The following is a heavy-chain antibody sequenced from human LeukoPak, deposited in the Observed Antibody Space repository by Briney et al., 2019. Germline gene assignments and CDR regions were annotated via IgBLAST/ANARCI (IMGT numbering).Heavy chain of an antibody. CDR1: GGSISSSSYY. J-gene: IGHJ4*02. V-gene: IGHV4-39*07. CDR2: IYYSGST. D-gene: IGHD3-10*01. CDR3: ARSLVDGSGSYYRTKLYYFDY. Sequence: SETLSLTCTVSGGSISSSSYYWGWIRQPPGKGLEWIGSIYYSGSTYYNPSLKSRVTISVDTSKNQFSLKLSSVTAADTAVYYCARSLVDGSGSYYRTKLYYFDYWGQGTLVTVSS.